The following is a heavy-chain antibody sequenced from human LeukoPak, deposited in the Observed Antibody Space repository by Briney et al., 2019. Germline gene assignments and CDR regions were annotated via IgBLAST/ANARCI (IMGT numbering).Heavy chain of an antibody. CDR3: ARHLTYCGGDCFFDY. D-gene: IGHD2-21*02. J-gene: IGHJ4*02. CDR1: GGSLSSRSYY. V-gene: IGHV4-39*01. CDR2: IYYSGSA. Sequence: SETLSLTCTVSGGSLSSRSYYWGWIRQPPGKGLEWIGSIYYSGSAYYNPSLKSRVTIFVDASKNQFSLKLSSVTAADTAVFYCARHLTYCGGDCFFDYWGQGTQVTVSS.